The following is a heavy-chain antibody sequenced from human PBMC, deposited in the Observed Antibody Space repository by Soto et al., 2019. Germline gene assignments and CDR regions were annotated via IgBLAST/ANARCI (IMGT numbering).Heavy chain of an antibody. J-gene: IGHJ4*02. CDR2: ISGSGEST. CDR3: AKGPLFGVVYAPWTSGFDY. CDR1: GFTFSNYA. Sequence: EVQLLESGGELVHPGGSLRLSCAASGFTFSNYAMMWVRQAPGKGLEWVSGISGSGESTYYADSLKGRFSISRDNSKNRLYLQVNSLTVEDTAVYYCAKGPLFGVVYAPWTSGFDYWGQGTLVTVSS. V-gene: IGHV3-23*01. D-gene: IGHD3-3*01.